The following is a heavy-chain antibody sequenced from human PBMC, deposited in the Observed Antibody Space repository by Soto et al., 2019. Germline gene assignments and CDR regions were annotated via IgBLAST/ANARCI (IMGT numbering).Heavy chain of an antibody. CDR3: VASSSVAAAGYFKF. J-gene: IGHJ4*02. CDR1: GDLFNNYA. Sequence: QVQLVQSGAEVKEPGSSAKVSCKATGDLFNNYAFNWVRQAPGQGLEWMGRISPLFSTTNYAQKFQVRVTIGADELTTIFYLEVSNLESEDTAMYYCVASSSVAAAGYFKFWGQGTLVTVSP. V-gene: IGHV1-69*01. D-gene: IGHD6-13*01. CDR2: ISPLFSTT.